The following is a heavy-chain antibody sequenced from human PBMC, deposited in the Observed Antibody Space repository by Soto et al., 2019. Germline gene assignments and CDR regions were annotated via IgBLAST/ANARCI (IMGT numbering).Heavy chain of an antibody. J-gene: IGHJ6*02. D-gene: IGHD2-15*01. CDR1: GYTFTGYY. CDR3: ARDGYCSGGSCYYYYGMDV. CDR2: INPNSGGT. Sequence: ASVKVSCKASGYTFTGYYMHWVRQAPGQGLEWMGWINPNSGGTNYAQKFQGWVTMTRDTSISTAYMELSRLRSDDTAVYYCARDGYCSGGSCYYYYGMDVSGQTTTFTFS. V-gene: IGHV1-2*04.